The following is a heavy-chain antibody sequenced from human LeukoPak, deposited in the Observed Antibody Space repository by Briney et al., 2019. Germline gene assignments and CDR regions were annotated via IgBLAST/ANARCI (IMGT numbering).Heavy chain of an antibody. Sequence: PGGSLRLSCAASGFTFSSYSMNWVRQAPGKGLEWVSSISSSSSYIYYADSVKGRFTISRDNAKNSLYLQMNSLRAEDTAVYYCARAYCSSTSCPDYWGQGTLVTVSS. V-gene: IGHV3-21*01. J-gene: IGHJ4*02. D-gene: IGHD2-2*01. CDR3: ARAYCSSTSCPDY. CDR2: ISSSSSYI. CDR1: GFTFSSYS.